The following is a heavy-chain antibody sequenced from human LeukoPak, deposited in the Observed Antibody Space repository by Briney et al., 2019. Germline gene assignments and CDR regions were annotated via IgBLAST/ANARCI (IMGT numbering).Heavy chain of an antibody. J-gene: IGHJ4*02. D-gene: IGHD5-12*01. Sequence: SETLSLTCAVYGGSFSGYYWSWIRQPPGKGLEWIGEINHSGSTNYNPSLKSRVTISVDTSKNQFSLKLSSVTAADTAVYYCARRRGYSGYAVDYWGQGTLVTVSS. V-gene: IGHV4-34*01. CDR1: GGSFSGYY. CDR2: INHSGST. CDR3: ARRRGYSGYAVDY.